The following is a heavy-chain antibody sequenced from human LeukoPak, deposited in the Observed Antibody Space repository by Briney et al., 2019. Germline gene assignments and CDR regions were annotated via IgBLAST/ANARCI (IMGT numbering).Heavy chain of an antibody. D-gene: IGHD3-10*01. Sequence: PGGSLRLSCAASGFTFSSYWMSWVRQAPGKGLEWVANIKQDGSEKYYVDSVKGRFTISRDNAKNSLYLQMNSLRAEDTAVYYCASAHMVRGVISAFDIWGQGTMVTVSS. CDR1: GFTFSSYW. J-gene: IGHJ3*02. CDR3: ASAHMVRGVISAFDI. CDR2: IKQDGSEK. V-gene: IGHV3-7*01.